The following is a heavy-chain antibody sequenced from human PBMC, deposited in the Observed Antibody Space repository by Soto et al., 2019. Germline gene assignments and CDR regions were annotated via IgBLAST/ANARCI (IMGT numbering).Heavy chain of an antibody. D-gene: IGHD2-21*02. J-gene: IGHJ4*02. CDR1: WFNVNSDY. V-gene: IGHV3-53*01. Sequence: GGSLRLSCASSWFNVNSDYMNWVRQTPGKGLEWVASIYSGETTYYADSVRGRFTISSDKSKNTLYFQLSSLRIEDTAVYYCTRDGRGLGRLSLFEYWGQGVLVTVSS. CDR3: TRDGRGLGRLSLFEY. CDR2: IYSGETT.